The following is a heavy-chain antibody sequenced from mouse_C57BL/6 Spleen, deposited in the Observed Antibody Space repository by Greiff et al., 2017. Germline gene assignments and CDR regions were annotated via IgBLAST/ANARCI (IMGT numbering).Heavy chain of an antibody. CDR3: ARGGDYDGGAY. CDR2: ISSGGSYT. V-gene: IGHV5-6*02. D-gene: IGHD2-4*01. Sequence: EVMLVESGGDLVKPGGSLKLSCAASGFTFSSYGMSWVRQTPDKRLEWVATISSGGSYTYYPDSVKGRFTISRDNAKNTLYLQMSSLKSEDTAMYYCARGGDYDGGAYWGQGTLVTVSA. J-gene: IGHJ3*01. CDR1: GFTFSSYG.